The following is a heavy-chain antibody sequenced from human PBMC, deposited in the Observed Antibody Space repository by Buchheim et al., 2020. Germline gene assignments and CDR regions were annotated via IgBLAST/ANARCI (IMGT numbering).Heavy chain of an antibody. CDR1: GFTFHDHW. D-gene: IGHD3-9*01. CDR2: VKIPSAGWTI. J-gene: IGHJ4*02. Sequence: EVQLVESGGGLVGPGGSLTLSCATSGFTFHDHWMSWIRQAPGKGLEWLARVKIPSAGWTIDYVTSVNGRFVISSDDLKHMLFLQMNSLKNEDTAVYYCTTEPRYWGQGTL. CDR3: TTEPRY. V-gene: IGHV3-15*01.